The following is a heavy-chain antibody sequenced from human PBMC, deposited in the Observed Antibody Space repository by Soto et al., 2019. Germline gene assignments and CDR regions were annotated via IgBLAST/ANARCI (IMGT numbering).Heavy chain of an antibody. V-gene: IGHV3-53*05. CDR1: GFIVSSND. CDR2: THSGGST. Sequence: PGGSLRLSCAASGFIVSSNDVAGVRQAPGKGLECVSITHSGGSTLYTDSVKGRFTTSRDNFENTLFLQVNSLRGEDTAVYYCAKDISSYSGSYTYFFDYWGQGTLVTVSS. D-gene: IGHD1-26*01. J-gene: IGHJ4*02. CDR3: AKDISSYSGSYTYFFDY.